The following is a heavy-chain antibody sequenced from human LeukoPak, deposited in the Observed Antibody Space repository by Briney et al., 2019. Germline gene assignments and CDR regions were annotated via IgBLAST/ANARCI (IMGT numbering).Heavy chain of an antibody. D-gene: IGHD2-2*01. CDR1: GFTFSSQA. Sequence: GGSLRLSCAVSGFTFSSQAMSWVRQAPGKGLEWLSGISESGDATFNIDSVKGRFTISRDNSKNTLYLQMNSLRAEDTAVYYCVKGYCSGTTCYEGGNWFDPWGQGTLVTVSS. J-gene: IGHJ5*02. V-gene: IGHV3-23*01. CDR2: ISESGDAT. CDR3: VKGYCSGTTCYEGGNWFDP.